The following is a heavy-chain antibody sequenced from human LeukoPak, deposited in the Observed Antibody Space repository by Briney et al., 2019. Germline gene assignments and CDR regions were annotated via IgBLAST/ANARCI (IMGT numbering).Heavy chain of an antibody. CDR2: ISGSSAFI. CDR3: ARETYYFDY. CDR1: GFNFNDYS. J-gene: IGHJ4*02. V-gene: IGHV3-21*01. Sequence: GGSLRLSCTASGFNFNDYSMNWVRQAPGKGLEWVSSISGSSAFIYYAESVKGRFTISRDNAKSSVYLQMNSLRVEDTAVYYCARETYYFDYWGQGTLVTVSS.